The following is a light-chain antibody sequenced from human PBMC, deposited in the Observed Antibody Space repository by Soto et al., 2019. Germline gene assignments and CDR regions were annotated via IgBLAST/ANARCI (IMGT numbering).Light chain of an antibody. CDR1: SSDIGGYNY. CDR2: EVT. J-gene: IGLJ1*01. Sequence: QSVLTQPPSASGSPGQSVTISCTGTSSDIGGYNYVSWYQQHPGKAPKLLIYEVTKRPSGVPDRFSGSKSGNTASLTVSGVQAEDEADYYCGSYEGGSNEVFGSGTKGTVL. V-gene: IGLV2-8*01. CDR3: GSYEGGSNEV.